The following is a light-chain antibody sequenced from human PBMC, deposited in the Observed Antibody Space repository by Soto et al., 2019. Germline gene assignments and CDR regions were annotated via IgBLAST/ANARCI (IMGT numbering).Light chain of an antibody. CDR3: QKYNGVPLS. V-gene: IGKV1-27*01. Sequence: DFQVAQFPSSLSASVGDRITITCWASQAIGNYLAWYQQKPGKVPKLLIYSASTLQSGVPSRFSGSRSGTDFTLTVSSLQPEDVATYYCQKYNGVPLSFGPGTKVEIK. CDR1: QAIGNY. J-gene: IGKJ3*01. CDR2: SAS.